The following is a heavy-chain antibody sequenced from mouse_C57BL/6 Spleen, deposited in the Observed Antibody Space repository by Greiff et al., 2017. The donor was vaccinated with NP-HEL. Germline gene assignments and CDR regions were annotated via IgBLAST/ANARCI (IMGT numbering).Heavy chain of an antibody. CDR2: IDPSDSYT. J-gene: IGHJ1*03. CDR3: ASYYYGSSYWYFDV. V-gene: IGHV1-50*01. CDR1: GYTFTSYW. Sequence: VQLQQSGAELVKPGASVKLSCKASGYTFTSYWMQWVKQRPGQGLEWIGEIDPSDSYTNYNQKFKGKATLTVDTSSSTAYIQLSSLTSEDSAVYYCASYYYGSSYWYFDVWGTRTTVTVSS. D-gene: IGHD1-1*01.